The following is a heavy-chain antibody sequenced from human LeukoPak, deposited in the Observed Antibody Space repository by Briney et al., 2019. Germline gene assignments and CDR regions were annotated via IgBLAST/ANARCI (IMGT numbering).Heavy chain of an antibody. CDR3: ARVRWGSYGMDV. CDR2: ISYSGST. D-gene: IGHD3-16*01. J-gene: IGHJ6*02. Sequence: SETLSLTCTVSGGSISTSNYYWIWIRQPPGKGLEWIGSISYSGSTFYNPSLKSRVTISVDTSKNQFSLKLSSVTAADTAVYYCARVRWGSYGMDVWGQGTTVTVSS. V-gene: IGHV4-39*07. CDR1: GGSISTSNYY.